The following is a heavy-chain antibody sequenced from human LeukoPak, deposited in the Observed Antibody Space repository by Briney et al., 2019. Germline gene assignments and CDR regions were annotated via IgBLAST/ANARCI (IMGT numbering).Heavy chain of an antibody. V-gene: IGHV4-30-4*01. J-gene: IGHJ4*02. CDR2: IYYSGST. D-gene: IGHD1-20*01. Sequence: PSQTLSLTCTVSGGSISSGDYYWSWIRQPPGKGLEWIGYIYYSGSTYYNPSLKSRVTISVDTSKNQFSLKLSSVTAADTAVYYCARSYNWNDGFDYWGQGTLVTDSS. CDR3: ARSYNWNDGFDY. CDR1: GGSISSGDYY.